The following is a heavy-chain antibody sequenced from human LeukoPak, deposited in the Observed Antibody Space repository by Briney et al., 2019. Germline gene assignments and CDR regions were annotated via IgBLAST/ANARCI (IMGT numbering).Heavy chain of an antibody. CDR3: ARVLATGDFWSGYYRLYYYYYGMDV. J-gene: IGHJ6*02. V-gene: IGHV3-11*01. CDR2: ISSSGSTI. D-gene: IGHD3-3*01. Sequence: AGGSLRLSCAASGFTFSDHYMSWIRQAPGKGLEWVSYISSSGSTIYYADSVKGRFTISRDNAKNSLYLQMNSLRAEDTAVYYCARVLATGDFWSGYYRLYYYYYGMDVWGQGTTVTVSS. CDR1: GFTFSDHY.